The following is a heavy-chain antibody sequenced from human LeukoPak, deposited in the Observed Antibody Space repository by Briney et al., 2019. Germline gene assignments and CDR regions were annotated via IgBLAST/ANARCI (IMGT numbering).Heavy chain of an antibody. CDR2: IYTRGST. Sequence: SETLSLTCTVSGGSISNDYWSWIRQAAGKELEWIGRIYTRGSTNYNPSLKSRVTISLDKSKKQFSLNLNSVTAADTAVYYCARGGTYGSVRNQHTTLDYLGQGTLVTVSS. V-gene: IGHV4-4*07. CDR3: ARGGTYGSVRNQHTTLDY. D-gene: IGHD3-10*01. CDR1: GGSISNDY. J-gene: IGHJ4*02.